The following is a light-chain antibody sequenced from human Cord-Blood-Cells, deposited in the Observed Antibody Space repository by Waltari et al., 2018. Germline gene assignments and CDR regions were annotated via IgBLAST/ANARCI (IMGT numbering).Light chain of an antibody. CDR2: DAS. Sequence: DIQMTQSPSTLSAAVGDRVTITCRASQSISSWLAWYQQKPGKAPKLLIYDASSLESGVPSRFSGSGSGTEFTLTISSLQPDDFATYYCQQYNSYSLTFGGGTKVEIK. CDR1: QSISSW. J-gene: IGKJ4*01. CDR3: QQYNSYSLT. V-gene: IGKV1-5*01.